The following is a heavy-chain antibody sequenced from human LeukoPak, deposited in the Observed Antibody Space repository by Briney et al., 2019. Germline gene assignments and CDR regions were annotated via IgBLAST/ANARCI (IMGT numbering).Heavy chain of an antibody. CDR2: ISDRGGST. V-gene: IGHV3-23*01. Sequence: GGSLRLSCAASGFTFDTYGMSWVRQAPGKGLEWVSSISDRGGSTFYADSVKGRFTISRDNSKNTVYLQMRSLRAEDTALYYCAREDSSWFGTFGIEDWGQGTLVTVSS. CDR3: AREDSSWFGTFGIED. CDR1: GFTFDTYG. J-gene: IGHJ4*02. D-gene: IGHD6-13*01.